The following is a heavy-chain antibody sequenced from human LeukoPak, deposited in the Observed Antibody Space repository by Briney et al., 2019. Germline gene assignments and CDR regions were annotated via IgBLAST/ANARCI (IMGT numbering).Heavy chain of an antibody. J-gene: IGHJ4*02. V-gene: IGHV3-23*01. CDR3: GIGEQLKTH. CDR1: GFTFSSYD. D-gene: IGHD1-26*01. CDR2: ISGSGGST. Sequence: GGSLRLSCAASGFTFSSYDMSWVRQAPGKGLEWVSTISGSGGSTYYADSVKGRFTISRDNSKSTLYLQMNSLRAEDTAVYYCGIGEQLKTHWGQGTLVTVSS.